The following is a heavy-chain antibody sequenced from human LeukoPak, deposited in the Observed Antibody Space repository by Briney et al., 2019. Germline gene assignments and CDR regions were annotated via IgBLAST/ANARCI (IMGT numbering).Heavy chain of an antibody. CDR2: IHHNGTA. D-gene: IGHD2-2*02. CDR3: ATAPILRGEGGEHYKYGMDV. CDR1: VGSISSGNW. Sequence: PSETLSLTRAVSVGSISSGNWWSWVRQSPGKGLEWIGEIHHNGTANYNPSLKSRVTISADKFQNQFSLKLTSVTAADTAVYYCATAPILRGEGGEHYKYGMDVWGQGTTVTVSS. J-gene: IGHJ6*02. V-gene: IGHV4-4*02.